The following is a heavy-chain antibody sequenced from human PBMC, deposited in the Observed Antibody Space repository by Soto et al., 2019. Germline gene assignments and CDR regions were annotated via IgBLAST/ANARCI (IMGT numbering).Heavy chain of an antibody. CDR2: IYYNGNT. V-gene: IGHV4-39*01. CDR3: ARHRPGHLWYLDV. CDR1: GGSIGGSDYY. J-gene: IGHJ2*01. Sequence: QLQLQESGPGLVKPSETLSLTCSASGGSIGGSDYYWAWIRQPPGKGLEWIANIYYNGNTSYNPSFMSRVTISLDTSKNWLSLKLSSVTAAATAVYYWARHRPGHLWYLDVWGRGTLITVPS. D-gene: IGHD3-3*02.